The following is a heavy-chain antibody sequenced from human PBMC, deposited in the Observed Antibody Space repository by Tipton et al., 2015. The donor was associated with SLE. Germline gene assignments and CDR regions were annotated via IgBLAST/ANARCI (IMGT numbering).Heavy chain of an antibody. D-gene: IGHD6-19*01. V-gene: IGHV4-31*03. Sequence: TLSLTCTVSRGSISRGGYYWSWICQHPGKGLEWIGYIYYSGSTLYNPSLKSRATISVDTSTNQFSLKLASVTAADTAVYYCARETSGWYYFDSWGQGTLVTVSS. CDR3: ARETSGWYYFDS. J-gene: IGHJ4*02. CDR2: IYYSGST. CDR1: RGSISRGGYY.